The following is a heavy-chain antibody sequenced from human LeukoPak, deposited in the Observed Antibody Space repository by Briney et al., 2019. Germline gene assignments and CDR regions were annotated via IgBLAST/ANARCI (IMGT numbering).Heavy chain of an antibody. D-gene: IGHD6-6*01. Sequence: PGRSLRLSCAASGFTFSSYGMHWVRQAPGKGLEWVAIISYDGSNKYYADSVEGRFTISRDNSKNTLYLQMNSLRAEDTAVYYCAKGSGWQLAEQFLDSWGQGTLVTVSS. V-gene: IGHV3-30*18. CDR3: AKGSGWQLAEQFLDS. CDR2: ISYDGSNK. J-gene: IGHJ4*02. CDR1: GFTFSSYG.